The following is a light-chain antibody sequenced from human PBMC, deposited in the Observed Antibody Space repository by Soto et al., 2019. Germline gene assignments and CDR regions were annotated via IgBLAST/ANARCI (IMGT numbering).Light chain of an antibody. J-gene: IGKJ1*01. CDR3: QQYGSSPTWT. V-gene: IGKV3-20*01. CDR2: GAS. Sequence: EIVLTQSPGTLSLSPGERITLSCRASQSVSSNYLAWYQQKPGQAPRLLIYGASTRATGIPDRFSGSGSGTDFTLTISRLEPEDSAVYYCQQYGSSPTWTFGQGTKVDI. CDR1: QSVSSNY.